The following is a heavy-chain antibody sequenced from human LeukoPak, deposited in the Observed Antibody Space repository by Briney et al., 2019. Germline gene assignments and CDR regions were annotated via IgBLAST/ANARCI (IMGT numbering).Heavy chain of an antibody. D-gene: IGHD3-22*01. CDR3: ACLTTADAFDI. Sequence: SETLSLTCTVSGGSIGSYYWSWIRQPPGKGLEWIGYIYDSGSTNYNPSLKSRVTISVDTSKNQFSLKLSSVTAADTAVYYCACLTTADAFDIWGQGTIVTVSS. V-gene: IGHV4-59*01. CDR1: GGSIGSYY. J-gene: IGHJ3*02. CDR2: IYDSGST.